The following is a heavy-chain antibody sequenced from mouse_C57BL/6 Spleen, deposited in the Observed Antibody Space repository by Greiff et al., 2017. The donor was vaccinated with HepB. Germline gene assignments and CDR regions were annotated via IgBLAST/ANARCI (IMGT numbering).Heavy chain of an antibody. CDR1: GFTFSSYG. V-gene: IGHV5-6*01. CDR2: ISSGGSYT. Sequence: EVKLMESGGDLVKPGGSLKLSCAASGFTFSSYGMSWVRQTPDKRLEWVATISSGGSYTYYPDSVKGRFTISRDNAKNTLYLQMSSLKSEDTAMYYCARQSYGSRNWYFDVWGTGTTVTVSS. J-gene: IGHJ1*03. D-gene: IGHD1-1*01. CDR3: ARQSYGSRNWYFDV.